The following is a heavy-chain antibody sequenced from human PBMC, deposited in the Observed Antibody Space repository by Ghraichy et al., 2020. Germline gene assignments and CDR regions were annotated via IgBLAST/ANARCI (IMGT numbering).Heavy chain of an antibody. J-gene: IGHJ4*02. V-gene: IGHV4-39*01. Sequence: SQTLSLTCTVSGGSISSSSYYWGWIPQPPGKGLEWIGSIYYSGSTYYNPSLKSRVTISVDTSKNQFSLKLSSVTAADTAVYYCARGPFDYWGQGTLVTVSS. CDR3: ARGPFDY. CDR2: IYYSGST. CDR1: GGSISSSSYY.